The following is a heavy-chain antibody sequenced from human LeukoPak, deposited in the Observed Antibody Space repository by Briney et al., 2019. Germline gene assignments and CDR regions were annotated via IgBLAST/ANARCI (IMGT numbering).Heavy chain of an antibody. V-gene: IGHV3-23*01. CDR2: ISGSGGST. Sequence: GGSLRLSCAASGFTFTTHAMNWVRQAPGKGLEWVSVISGSGGSTHYADSVKGRFTVSRDNSKRTLYLQMNSLTAEDTAVYYCAKTFGEYLYATFDYWGQGTLVTVAS. J-gene: IGHJ4*02. CDR3: AKTFGEYLYATFDY. D-gene: IGHD4-17*01. CDR1: GFTFTTHA.